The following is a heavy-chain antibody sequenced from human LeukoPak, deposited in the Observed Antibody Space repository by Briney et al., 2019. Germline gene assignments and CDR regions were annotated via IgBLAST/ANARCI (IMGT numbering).Heavy chain of an antibody. V-gene: IGHV1-18*01. CDR3: AREKTRLAAGDAFDI. D-gene: IGHD6-13*01. CDR1: GYTFSTYG. Sequence: GASVKVSCKPSGYTFSTYGISSGRQAPGHGLEWMGWISTYNGNTYYALKLQGRVTMTTDTFTSTAYMELRSQRSADTAVYYCAREKTRLAAGDAFDIWGQGTMVTVSS. CDR2: ISTYNGNT. J-gene: IGHJ3*02.